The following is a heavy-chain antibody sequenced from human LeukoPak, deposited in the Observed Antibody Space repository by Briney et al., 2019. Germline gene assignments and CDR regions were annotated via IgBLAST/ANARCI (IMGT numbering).Heavy chain of an antibody. V-gene: IGHV4-59*11. CDR2: IYYSGST. J-gene: IGHJ4*02. D-gene: IGHD5-12*01. CDR1: GGSISSHY. CDR3: ARGVVATKDFDY. Sequence: PSETLSLTCTVSGGSISSHYWSWIRQPPGKGLEWIGYIYYSGSTNYNPSLKSRVTISVDTSKNQFSLKLSSVTAADTAVYYCARGVVATKDFDYWGQGTLVTVSS.